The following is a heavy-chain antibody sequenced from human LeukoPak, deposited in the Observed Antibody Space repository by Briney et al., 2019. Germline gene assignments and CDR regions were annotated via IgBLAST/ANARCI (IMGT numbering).Heavy chain of an antibody. V-gene: IGHV3-9*01. J-gene: IGHJ4*02. CDR3: AKDYTAMVRGPDY. CDR2: ISWNSGSI. CDR1: GFTFDDYA. Sequence: SGGSLRLSCAASGFTFDDYAMHWVRHAPGKGLEWVSGISWNSGSIGYADSVKGRFTISRDNAKNSLYLQMNSLRAEDTALYYCAKDYTAMVRGPDYWGQGTLVTVSS. D-gene: IGHD5-18*01.